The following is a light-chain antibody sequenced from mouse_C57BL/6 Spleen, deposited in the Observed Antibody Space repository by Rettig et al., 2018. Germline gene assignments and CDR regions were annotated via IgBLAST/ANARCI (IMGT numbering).Light chain of an antibody. CDR2: DTS. CDR1: SSVSH. J-gene: IGKJ4*01. CDR3: QQWSSYPFT. Sequence: QIVLTQSPAIMSAFPGEKVTMTCSASSSVSHMYWYQLKPGSSPRLLIYDTSNLASGVPVRFSGSGSGTSYSLTISRMEAEDAATYYCQQWSSYPFTFGSGTKLEIK. V-gene: IGKV4-55*01.